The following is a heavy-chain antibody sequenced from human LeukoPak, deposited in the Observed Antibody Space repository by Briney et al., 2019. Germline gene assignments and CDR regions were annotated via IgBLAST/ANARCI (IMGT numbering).Heavy chain of an antibody. D-gene: IGHD1-1*01. J-gene: IGHJ6*02. CDR3: ARDRGTGNYYYYGMDV. V-gene: IGHV3-23*01. CDR2: ISGSGGST. CDR1: GFTFSSYA. Sequence: PGGSLRLSCAASGFTFSSYAMSWVRQAPGKGLEWVSAISGSGGSTYYADSVKGRFTISRDNAKNSLYLQMNSLRAEDTAVYYCARDRGTGNYYYYGMDVWGQGTTVTVSS.